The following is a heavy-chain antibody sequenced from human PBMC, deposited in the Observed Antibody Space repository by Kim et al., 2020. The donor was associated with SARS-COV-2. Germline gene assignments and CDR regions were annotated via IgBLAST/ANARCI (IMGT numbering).Heavy chain of an antibody. Sequence: GGSLRLSCAASGFTFSSYSMNWVRQAPGKGLEWVSSISSSSSYIYYADSVKGRFTISRDNAKNSLYLQMNSLRAEDTAVYYCAREGQPLLLWFGADIWGQGTMVTVSS. D-gene: IGHD3-10*01. J-gene: IGHJ3*02. CDR3: AREGQPLLLWFGADI. CDR1: GFTFSSYS. V-gene: IGHV3-21*01. CDR2: ISSSSSYI.